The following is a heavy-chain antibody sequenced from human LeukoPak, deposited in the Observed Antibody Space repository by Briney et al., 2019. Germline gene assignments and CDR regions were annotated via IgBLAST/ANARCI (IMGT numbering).Heavy chain of an antibody. CDR1: GGSISSYY. J-gene: IGHJ3*02. Sequence: SETLSLTCTVSGGSISSYYWSWIRQPPGKGLEWIGYIYYSGSTNYNPSLKSRVTISVDTSKNQFSLKLSSVTAADTAVYYCVRRWLQFDDAFDIRGQGTMVTVSS. CDR3: VRRWLQFDDAFDI. V-gene: IGHV4-59*01. D-gene: IGHD5-24*01. CDR2: IYYSGST.